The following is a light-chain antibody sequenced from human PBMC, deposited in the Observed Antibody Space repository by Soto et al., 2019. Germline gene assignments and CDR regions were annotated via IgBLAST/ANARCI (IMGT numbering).Light chain of an antibody. CDR2: GAS. Sequence: EIVMTQSPATLSVSPGERATLSCRASQSVNSNLAWYQQKPGQATSLLIYGASTRATGVPARFSGSGSGTEFTLTISSLQSEDFAVYYCQQYNNWPPYTFGKGTKLEIK. J-gene: IGKJ2*01. V-gene: IGKV3-15*01. CDR1: QSVNSN. CDR3: QQYNNWPPYT.